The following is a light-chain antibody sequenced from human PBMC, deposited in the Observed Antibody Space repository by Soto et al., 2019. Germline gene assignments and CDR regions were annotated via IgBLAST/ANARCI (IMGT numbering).Light chain of an antibody. Sequence: EILMTQSPATLSVSPGGRATLSCRASQSISDTLAWYQQKPGQAPRVLIYGASRRATGFPARFSGSGSGTDFTLTISSLQSEDFAVYHCQQYDNWPWAFGQGTKVDIK. J-gene: IGKJ1*01. CDR2: GAS. CDR1: QSISDT. CDR3: QQYDNWPWA. V-gene: IGKV3-15*01.